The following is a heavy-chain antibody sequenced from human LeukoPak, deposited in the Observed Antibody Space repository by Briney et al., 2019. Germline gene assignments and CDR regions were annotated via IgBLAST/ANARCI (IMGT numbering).Heavy chain of an antibody. CDR2: IYYSGST. V-gene: IGHV4-59*01. Sequence: PSETLSLTCTVSGGSISSYYWSWIRQPPGKGLEWIGYIYYSGSTNYNPSLKSRVTISVDTSKNQFSLKLSSVTAADSAVYYCAREGYSGYPYNWFDPWGQGTLVTVSS. D-gene: IGHD5-12*01. J-gene: IGHJ5*02. CDR1: GGSISSYY. CDR3: AREGYSGYPYNWFDP.